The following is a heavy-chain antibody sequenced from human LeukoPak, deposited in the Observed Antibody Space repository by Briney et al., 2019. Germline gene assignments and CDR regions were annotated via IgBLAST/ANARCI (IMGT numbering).Heavy chain of an antibody. CDR1: GFTFDNYA. Sequence: GGSLRLSCAASGFTFDNYAMGWVRQAPGKGLEWVSDINWNGGSTGYADFVKGRFTISRDNAKNSLYLQMNSLRAEDTALYHCARVRPGRDSYNYFDYWGQGTLVTVSS. CDR2: INWNGGST. V-gene: IGHV3-20*01. J-gene: IGHJ4*02. CDR3: ARVRPGRDSYNYFDY. D-gene: IGHD5-24*01.